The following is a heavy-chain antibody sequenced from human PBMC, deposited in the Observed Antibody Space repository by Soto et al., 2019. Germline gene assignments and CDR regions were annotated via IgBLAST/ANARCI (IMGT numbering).Heavy chain of an antibody. CDR2: IKPDGSEQ. CDR1: EFTFDKYY. D-gene: IGHD3-10*01. V-gene: IGHV3-7*01. Sequence: GGSLRLSCAASEFTFDKYYMTWFRQAPGKGPEWVANIKPDGSEQYYADSVKGRFTISRDNAKSSVNLQMNSLRAEDTAVYYCARVGTDYGSGSPYYSDYWGQGTLVTVSS. J-gene: IGHJ4*02. CDR3: ARVGTDYGSGSPYYSDY.